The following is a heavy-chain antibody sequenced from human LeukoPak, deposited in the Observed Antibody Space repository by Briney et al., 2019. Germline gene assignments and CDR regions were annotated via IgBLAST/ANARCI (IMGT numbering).Heavy chain of an antibody. CDR3: ARSLRDAFDI. CDR2: LSGTGRYI. V-gene: IGHV3-21*06. CDR1: GFTFSSYT. Sequence: GGSLRLSCAASGFTFSSYTMNWVRQAPGKGLEWVSSLSGTGRYIYYADLMKGRFTISRDNAKDSLYLQMNSLRAEDTAVYYCARSLRDAFDIWGQGTMVTVSS. J-gene: IGHJ3*02.